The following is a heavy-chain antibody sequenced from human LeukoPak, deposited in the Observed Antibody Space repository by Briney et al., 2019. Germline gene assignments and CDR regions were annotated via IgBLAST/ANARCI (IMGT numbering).Heavy chain of an antibody. CDR3: AKDTYYDILTGYFAT. Sequence: PGGSLRLSCAASGFTFDDYAMHWVRQAPGKGLEWVSGISWNSGSIGYADSVKGRFTISRDNAMNSLYLQMNSLRAEDTALYYCAKDTYYDILTGYFATWGQGTLVTVSS. V-gene: IGHV3-9*01. J-gene: IGHJ5*02. CDR1: GFTFDDYA. D-gene: IGHD3-9*01. CDR2: ISWNSGSI.